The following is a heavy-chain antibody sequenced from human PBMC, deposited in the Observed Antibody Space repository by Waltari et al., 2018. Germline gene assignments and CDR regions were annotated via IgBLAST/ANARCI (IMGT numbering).Heavy chain of an antibody. Sequence: EVKLLESGGGLVQPGGSLRLSCAASGFTFSSYAMSWVRPAPGQGLEWVSAMSGSGGSTYYADSVKGRFTISRDNSKNTLYLQMNSLRAEDTAVYYCAKGQGGWFGYYYYGMDVWGQGTTVTVSS. CDR3: AKGQGGWFGYYYYGMDV. CDR2: MSGSGGST. D-gene: IGHD6-19*01. CDR1: GFTFSSYA. V-gene: IGHV3-23*01. J-gene: IGHJ6*02.